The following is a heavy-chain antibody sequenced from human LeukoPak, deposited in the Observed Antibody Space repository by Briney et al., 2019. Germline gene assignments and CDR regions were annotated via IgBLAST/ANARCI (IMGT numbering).Heavy chain of an antibody. Sequence: PSEPLSLTCTVSGGSISSYYWSWIRQPPGKGLEWIGYIYYSGSTNYNPSLKSRVTISVDTSKNQFSLKLSSVTAADTAVYYCARGSPYSSGYCYTPWDNWFHPWGQGTLVTVSS. CDR2: IYYSGST. V-gene: IGHV4-59*01. D-gene: IGHD3-22*01. J-gene: IGHJ5*02. CDR1: GGSISSYY. CDR3: ARGSPYSSGYCYTPWDNWFHP.